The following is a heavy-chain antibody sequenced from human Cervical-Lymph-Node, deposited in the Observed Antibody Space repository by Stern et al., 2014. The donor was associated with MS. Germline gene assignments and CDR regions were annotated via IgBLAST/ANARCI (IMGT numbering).Heavy chain of an antibody. CDR2: SYWDEDK. CDR3: AHSRVKYCRGGTCYSSLFDY. J-gene: IGHJ4*02. Sequence: QVTLRESGPTLVKPTQTVTLTCTLSGFSVATAGVGVGWIRQPPGKALEWLAPSYWDEDKLYSPSLKNRLTIIKDTSKNQVVLTMTNVDPVDTATYYCAHSRVKYCRGGTCYSSLFDYWGQGTLVTVSS. D-gene: IGHD2-15*01. CDR1: GFSVATAGVG. V-gene: IGHV2-5*02.